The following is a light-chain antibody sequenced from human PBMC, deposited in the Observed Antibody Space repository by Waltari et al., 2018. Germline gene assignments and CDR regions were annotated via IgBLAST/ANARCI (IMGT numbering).Light chain of an antibody. Sequence: EIVMTQSPAALSVSPGERATLSCRASQSISNNLAWYQHKPGQPHRLLISGASTSATGVPARFSGSGSGTEFTLTISSLQSEDSAIYFCQQYNTWPPSTFGQGTKLEIK. CDR3: QQYNTWPPST. CDR2: GAS. CDR1: QSISNN. V-gene: IGKV3-15*01. J-gene: IGKJ2*02.